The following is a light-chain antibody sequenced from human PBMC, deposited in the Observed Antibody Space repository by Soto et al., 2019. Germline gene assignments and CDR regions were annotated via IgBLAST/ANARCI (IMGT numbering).Light chain of an antibody. CDR3: QQSYSTPLT. J-gene: IGKJ4*01. V-gene: IGKV1-39*01. Sequence: DIQMTQSPSSLSASVGDRVTIACRASQSISDYLNWYQQKPGKGPKLLIYAASSLRSGVPSRFSGSGSGTDFTLTINSLQPEDFAAYYCQQSYSTPLTFGGGNMVEIK. CDR2: AAS. CDR1: QSISDY.